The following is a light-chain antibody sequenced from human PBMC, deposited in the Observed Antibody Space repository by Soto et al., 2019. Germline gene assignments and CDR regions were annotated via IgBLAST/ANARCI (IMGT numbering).Light chain of an antibody. CDR3: QQSYSTPRT. J-gene: IGKJ5*01. V-gene: IGKV1-39*01. CDR1: KSISTY. CDR2: TAS. Sequence: DIQMTQSPSSLSASVGDRVTILWRASKSISTYLNWYQQKPGKAPNLLIYTASSLESGVPSRFSGSGSGTDFTLTISSLQPEDFATYFCQQSYSTPRTFGQGTRLEIK.